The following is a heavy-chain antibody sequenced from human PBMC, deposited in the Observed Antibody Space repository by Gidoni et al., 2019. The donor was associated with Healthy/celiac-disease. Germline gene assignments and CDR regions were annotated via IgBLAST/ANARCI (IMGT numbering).Heavy chain of an antibody. V-gene: IGHV3-23*01. D-gene: IGHD1-26*01. Sequence: EVQLLAPGRGLVQPGGSLRLSGAASGFTFSSYAMSWVRQAPGKGLEWVSAISGSGGSTYYADSVKGRFTISRDNSKNTLYLQMNSLRAEDTAVYYCAKFLAGATKYYFDYWGQGTLVTVSS. CDR3: AKFLAGATKYYFDY. J-gene: IGHJ4*02. CDR2: ISGSGGST. CDR1: GFTFSSYA.